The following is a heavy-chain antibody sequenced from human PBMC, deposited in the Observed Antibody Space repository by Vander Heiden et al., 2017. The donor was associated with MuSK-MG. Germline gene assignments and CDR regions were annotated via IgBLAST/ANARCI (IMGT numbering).Heavy chain of an antibody. V-gene: IGHV4-34*01. CDR2: INHSGST. CDR3: ATGPQLIAAAGIDY. Sequence: VQLQQWGARLLKPSETLTLTCAVYVGSFSGYFWSWIRQPPGKGLEWIGEINHSGSTNYNPSLTSRVTISLDTSKNQFSLKLSSVTAADTAVYYCATGPQLIAAAGIDYWGQGTLVTVSS. CDR1: VGSFSGYF. D-gene: IGHD6-13*01. J-gene: IGHJ4*02.